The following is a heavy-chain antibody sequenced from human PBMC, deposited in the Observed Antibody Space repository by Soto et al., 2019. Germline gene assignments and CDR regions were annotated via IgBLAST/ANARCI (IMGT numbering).Heavy chain of an antibody. CDR2: IVVGSGNT. Sequence: QMQLVQSGPEVKKPGTSVKVSCKASGFTFTSSAVQWVRQARGQRLEWIGWIVVGSGNTNYAQKFKQRVTLTRDMSTSTAYMELSSLRSEDTAVYYCAADGRLWISWGRYYYYGMDVWGQGTTVTVSS. V-gene: IGHV1-58*01. J-gene: IGHJ6*02. CDR1: GFTFTSSA. CDR3: AADGRLWISWGRYYYYGMDV. D-gene: IGHD7-27*01.